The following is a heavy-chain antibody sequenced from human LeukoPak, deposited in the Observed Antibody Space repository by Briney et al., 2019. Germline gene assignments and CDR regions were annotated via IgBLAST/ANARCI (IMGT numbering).Heavy chain of an antibody. Sequence: ASVRVSCKASVYTFTSYYIHWVRQAPGQGLEWMGISNPSGGSTRYAQKFQGRVTMTSDTSTSAVYMDLSSLRSEDTAVYYCTREAGYGDFDYWGQGTLVTVSS. CDR2: SNPSGGST. CDR1: VYTFTSYY. D-gene: IGHD4-17*01. V-gene: IGHV1-46*01. CDR3: TREAGYGDFDY. J-gene: IGHJ4*02.